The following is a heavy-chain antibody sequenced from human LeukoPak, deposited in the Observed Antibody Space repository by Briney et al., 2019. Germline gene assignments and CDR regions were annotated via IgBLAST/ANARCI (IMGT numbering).Heavy chain of an antibody. D-gene: IGHD6-13*01. Sequence: RGESLKISCKASGYSFTSYWIGWVRQMPGKGMEWMGVIYPGDSRVRYNPSFQGQVTISVDKSTRTAYLQWVSLKASDTAMYYCACRDLSSTWSFPWGQGTLVTVSS. J-gene: IGHJ5*02. CDR1: GYSFTSYW. CDR3: ACRDLSSTWSFP. V-gene: IGHV5-51*01. CDR2: IYPGDSRV.